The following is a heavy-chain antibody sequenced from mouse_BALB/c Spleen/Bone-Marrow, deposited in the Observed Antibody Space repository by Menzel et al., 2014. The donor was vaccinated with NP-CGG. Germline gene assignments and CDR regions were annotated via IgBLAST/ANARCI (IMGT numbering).Heavy chain of an antibody. D-gene: IGHD2-3*01. Sequence: VQLQQSGAELMKPGASVKISCKATGYTFSSYRIEWVKQRPGHGLEWIGEILPGSGSTNYNEKFKGKATFTADTSSNTAYMQLSSLTSEDSAVYYCARSDGYYYAMDYWGQGTSVTVSS. CDR2: ILPGSGST. CDR1: GYTFSSYR. J-gene: IGHJ4*01. V-gene: IGHV1-9*01. CDR3: ARSDGYYYAMDY.